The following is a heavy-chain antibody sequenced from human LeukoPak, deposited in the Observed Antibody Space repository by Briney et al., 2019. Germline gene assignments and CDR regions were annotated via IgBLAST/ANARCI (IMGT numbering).Heavy chain of an antibody. CDR2: INPNSGGT. D-gene: IGHD6-13*01. CDR1: GYTFTGYY. V-gene: IGHV1-2*06. CDR3: ARKATGGTHSWFDP. Sequence: ASVKVSCKASGYTFTGYYMHWVRQAPGQGLEWMGRINPNSGGTNYAQKFQGRVTMTRDTSISTAYMELSRLRSDDTAVYYCARKATGGTHSWFDPWGQGTLVTVSS. J-gene: IGHJ5*02.